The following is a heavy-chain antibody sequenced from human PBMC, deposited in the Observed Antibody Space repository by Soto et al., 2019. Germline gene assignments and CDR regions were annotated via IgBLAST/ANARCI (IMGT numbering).Heavy chain of an antibody. V-gene: IGHV1-2*02. D-gene: IGHD3-16*01. CDR3: AFGNRVLYFDP. CDR1: GYTFIGYY. Sequence: ASVKVSCKASGYTFIGYYIHWVRQAPGQGLEWMAWINPSSGDTNYAPNFQGRITVTRDTSISTTYMDLSRLISDDTAFYYCAFGNRVLYFDPWGQGTLVTVSS. CDR2: INPSSGDT. J-gene: IGHJ5*02.